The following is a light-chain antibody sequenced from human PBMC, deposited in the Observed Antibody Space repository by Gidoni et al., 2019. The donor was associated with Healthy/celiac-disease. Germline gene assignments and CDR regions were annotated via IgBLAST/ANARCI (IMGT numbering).Light chain of an antibody. V-gene: IGKV3-20*01. Sequence: EIVLTQSPGTLSLSTGERATLSCRASQSVSSSYLAWYQQKPGQAPRLLIYGASSRATGIPDRFSGSGSGTDFTLTISRLEPEDFAVYYCQQYGSSPCSFXQXTKLEIK. CDR2: GAS. CDR1: QSVSSSY. CDR3: QQYGSSPCS. J-gene: IGKJ2*04.